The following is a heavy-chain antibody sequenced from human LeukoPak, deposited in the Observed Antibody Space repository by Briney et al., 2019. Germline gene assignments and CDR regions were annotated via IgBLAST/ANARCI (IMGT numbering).Heavy chain of an antibody. CDR1: GGSISSYY. J-gene: IGHJ2*01. CDR2: IYYSGST. Sequence: SETLSLTCTVSGGSISSYYWSWIRQPPGKGLEWIGYIYYSGSTNYNPSLKSRVTISVDTSKNQFSLKLSSVTAADTAVYYCARDHLWFGDLFDLWGRGTLVTVSS. D-gene: IGHD3-10*01. CDR3: ARDHLWFGDLFDL. V-gene: IGHV4-59*01.